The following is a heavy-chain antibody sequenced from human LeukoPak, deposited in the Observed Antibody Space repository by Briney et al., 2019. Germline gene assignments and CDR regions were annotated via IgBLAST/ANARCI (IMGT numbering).Heavy chain of an antibody. CDR3: AKDVRALNNYGSGSCGFY. CDR2: ISYDGSNK. CDR1: GVTFSSYG. D-gene: IGHD3-10*01. V-gene: IGHV3-30*18. Sequence: GGSLRLSCAAPGVTFSSYGMHWVRQAPGKGLEWVAVISYDGSNKYYADPVKGRFTISRDNSKNTLYLQMDSLGVEDTAVYYWAKDVRALNNYGSGSCGFYWGQGTLVTVSS. J-gene: IGHJ4*02.